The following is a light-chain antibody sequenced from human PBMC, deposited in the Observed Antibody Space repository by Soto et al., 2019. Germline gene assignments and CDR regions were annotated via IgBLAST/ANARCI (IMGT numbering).Light chain of an antibody. J-gene: IGKJ4*01. Sequence: EIVLTQSPATLSLSPGERATLSCRASQSVSSYLAWYQQKPGQAPRLLIYDASNRATGIPARFSGSGSGTDFPLTISSLEPEDFAVYYCQQRSNWPPLTFGGGNKVEIQ. CDR2: DAS. CDR1: QSVSSY. V-gene: IGKV3-11*01. CDR3: QQRSNWPPLT.